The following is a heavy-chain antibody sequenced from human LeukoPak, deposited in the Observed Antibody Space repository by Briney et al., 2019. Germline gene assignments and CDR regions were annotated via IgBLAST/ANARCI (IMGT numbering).Heavy chain of an antibody. V-gene: IGHV3-53*01. CDR1: GFTFSTKS. Sequence: GGSLRVSCSASGFTFSTKSMDWVRQAPGKGLEWVSVIYSGGSTYYADSVKGRFTISRDNSKNTLYLQMNSLRAEDTAVYYCARGMDTAMVYPDYWGQGTLVTVSS. CDR2: IYSGGST. CDR3: ARGMDTAMVYPDY. D-gene: IGHD5-18*01. J-gene: IGHJ4*02.